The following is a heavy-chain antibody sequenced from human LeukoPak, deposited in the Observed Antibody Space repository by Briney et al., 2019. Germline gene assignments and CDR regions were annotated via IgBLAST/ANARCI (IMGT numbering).Heavy chain of an antibody. J-gene: IGHJ6*03. CDR3: ARGGLYSGSLGYYYYMDV. Sequence: ASVKVSCKASGGTFNNYAFNWVRQAPGQGLEWMGGITPIFGTANYAQKFQGRVTITADESTSTAYMELSSLRSEDTAVYYCARGGLYSGSLGYYYYMDVWGKGTTVTVSS. CDR2: ITPIFGTA. CDR1: GGTFNNYA. D-gene: IGHD1-26*01. V-gene: IGHV1-69*01.